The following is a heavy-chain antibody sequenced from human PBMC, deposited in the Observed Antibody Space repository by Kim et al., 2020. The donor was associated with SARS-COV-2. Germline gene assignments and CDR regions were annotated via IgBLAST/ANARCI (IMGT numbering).Heavy chain of an antibody. D-gene: IGHD3-16*01. J-gene: IGHJ4*02. CDR3: ARGPHVSSY. V-gene: IGHV4-34*01. CDR2: INHSGST. CDR1: GGSFSGYY. Sequence: SETLSLTCAVYGGSFSGYYWSWIRQPPGKGLEWIGEINHSGSTNYNPSLKSRVTISVDTSKNQFSLKLSSVTAADTAVYYCARGPHVSSYWGQGTLVTVSS.